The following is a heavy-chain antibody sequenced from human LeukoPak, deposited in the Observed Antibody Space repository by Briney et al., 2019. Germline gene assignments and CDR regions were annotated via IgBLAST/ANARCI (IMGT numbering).Heavy chain of an antibody. V-gene: IGHV3-74*01. CDR1: GFTFSDYW. CDR3: ARNFVGSHSSDFDS. J-gene: IGHJ4*02. Sequence: GGSLRLSCEASGFTFSDYWMHWVRQAPGKGLVWVSRVRRDGIETNYADSVKGRFTISRDNARTTLYLQMNSLRAEDTAIYYCARNFVGSHSSDFDSWGQGTLVTVSS. CDR2: VRRDGIET. D-gene: IGHD1-26*01.